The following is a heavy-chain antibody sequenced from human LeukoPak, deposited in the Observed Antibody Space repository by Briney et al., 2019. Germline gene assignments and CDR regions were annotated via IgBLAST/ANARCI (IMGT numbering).Heavy chain of an antibody. J-gene: IGHJ3*02. CDR1: GGTFSSYA. V-gene: IGHV1-69*06. D-gene: IGHD3-22*01. Sequence: GASVKVSCKASGGTFSSYAISWVRQAPGQGLEWMGGIIPIFGTANYAQKFQGRVTITADKSTSTAYMELSSLRAEDTAVYYCARDSPYYYDSSGPDAFDIWGQGTMVTVSS. CDR2: IIPIFGTA. CDR3: ARDSPYYYDSSGPDAFDI.